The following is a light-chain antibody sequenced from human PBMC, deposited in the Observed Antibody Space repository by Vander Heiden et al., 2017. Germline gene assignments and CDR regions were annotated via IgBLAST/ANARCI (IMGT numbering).Light chain of an antibody. Sequence: EIVLTQSPATLSLSPGERATLSCRASQSVSNFLAWYQQKPGQAPRLLIYDASNRATGIPARFSGSGSGTDFTLTISSLEPEEFAVYYCQQLSNWPPITFGQGTRLEIK. CDR3: QQLSNWPPIT. CDR1: QSVSNF. J-gene: IGKJ5*01. CDR2: DAS. V-gene: IGKV3-11*01.